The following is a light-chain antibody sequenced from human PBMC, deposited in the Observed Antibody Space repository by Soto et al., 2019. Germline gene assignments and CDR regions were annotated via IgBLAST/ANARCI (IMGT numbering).Light chain of an antibody. CDR3: QQYNKWPPS. J-gene: IGKJ3*01. V-gene: IGKV3-15*01. CDR2: DAS. Sequence: EIILTQSPATLSVSTGERATLSCRASQSISTNLAWYQQTPGQAPRLLIFDASTRATGIPARFSGSESGTELTLTISSLQSEDFAVYYCQQYNKWPPSCGPGTKVDIK. CDR1: QSISTN.